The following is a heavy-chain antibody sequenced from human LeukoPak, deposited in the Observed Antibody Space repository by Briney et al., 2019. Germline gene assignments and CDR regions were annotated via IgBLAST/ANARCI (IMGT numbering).Heavy chain of an antibody. CDR2: VYYSGGGT. V-gene: IGHV4-59*01. D-gene: IGHD6-19*01. CDR1: RGSITDND. J-gene: IGHJ4*02. CDR3: ARGNSSGWYGGFDY. Sequence: SQTLSLTCTVSRGSITDNDWSWIRQPPGQGPEWIGYVYYSGGGTNYNPSLKSRVTMSVDTSKNHFSLKLGSVTAADTAVYYCARGNSSGWYGGFDYWGQGILVTVSS.